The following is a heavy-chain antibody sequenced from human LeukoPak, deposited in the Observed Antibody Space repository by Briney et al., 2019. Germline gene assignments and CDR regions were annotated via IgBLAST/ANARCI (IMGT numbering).Heavy chain of an antibody. D-gene: IGHD6-19*01. Sequence: PGGSLRLSCVASGFTFSSYAMHWVRQAPCKGLEWVALISYDGSNKYYADSVKGRFTISRDNSKNTLYLQMNSLRAEDTAVYYCARGGVYSSGSYYLYYFDYWGQGTLVTVSS. CDR3: ARGGVYSSGSYYLYYFDY. V-gene: IGHV3-30-3*01. CDR1: GFTFSSYA. J-gene: IGHJ4*02. CDR2: ISYDGSNK.